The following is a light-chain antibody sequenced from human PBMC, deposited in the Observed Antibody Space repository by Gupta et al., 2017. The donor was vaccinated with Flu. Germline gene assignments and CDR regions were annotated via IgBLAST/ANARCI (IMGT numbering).Light chain of an antibody. CDR2: NDS. CDR3: SSADDTNPSWV. CDR1: VLATKY. J-gene: IGLJ3*02. Sequence: SYELTHPSSASVSPGQTARITCSGEVLATKYARWFQQNPETAPVLLMYNDSERPSGIPERFSGSNSGTPATLPISGDQVEDEADYYCSSADDTNPSWVFGGGTKLTVL. V-gene: IGLV3-27*01.